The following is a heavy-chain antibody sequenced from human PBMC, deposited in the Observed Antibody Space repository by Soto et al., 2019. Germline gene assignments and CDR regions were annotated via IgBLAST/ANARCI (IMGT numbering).Heavy chain of an antibody. V-gene: IGHV1-69*02. J-gene: IGHJ6*03. D-gene: IGHD2-15*01. CDR2: IIPILGIA. CDR3: ARADCSGGSCYYYYYMDV. CDR1: GGTFSSYT. Sequence: QVQLVQSGAEVKKPGSSVKVSCKASGGTFSSYTISWLRQAPGQGLEWMGRIIPILGIANYAQKFQGRVTITADKSTSTAYMELSSLRSEDTAVYYCARADCSGGSCYYYYYMDVWGTGTTVTVSS.